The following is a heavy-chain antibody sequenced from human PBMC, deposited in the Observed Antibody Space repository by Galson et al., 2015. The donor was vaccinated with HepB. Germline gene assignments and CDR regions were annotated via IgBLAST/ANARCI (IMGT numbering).Heavy chain of an antibody. Sequence: SVKVSCKASGYTFTSYAMNWVRQAPGQGLEWMGWISAYNGNTNYAQKLQGRVTMTTDTSTSTAYMELRSLRSDDTAVYYCARRLRFLEWLSSHYYYYGMDVWGQGTTVTVSS. CDR2: ISAYNGNT. CDR1: GYTFTSYA. V-gene: IGHV1-18*01. CDR3: ARRLRFLEWLSSHYYYYGMDV. D-gene: IGHD3-3*01. J-gene: IGHJ6*02.